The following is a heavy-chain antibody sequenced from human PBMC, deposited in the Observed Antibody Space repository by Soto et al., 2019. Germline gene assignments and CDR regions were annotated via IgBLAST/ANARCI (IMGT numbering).Heavy chain of an antibody. CDR2: IYWNDDK. V-gene: IGHV2-5*01. Sequence: SGPTLVKPTQTLTLTCTFSGFSLSTSGVGVGWIRQPPGKALEWLALIYWNDDKRYSPSLKSRPTITKDTSKNQVVLTMTNMDPVDTATYYCAHPNDGFYYFDYWGQGTLVTVSS. CDR1: GFSLSTSGVG. J-gene: IGHJ4*02. CDR3: AHPNDGFYYFDY. D-gene: IGHD1-1*01.